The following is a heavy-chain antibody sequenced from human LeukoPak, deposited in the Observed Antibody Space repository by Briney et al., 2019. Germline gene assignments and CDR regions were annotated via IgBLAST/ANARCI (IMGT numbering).Heavy chain of an antibody. Sequence: SETLSLTCTVSGGSISSSSYYWGWIRQPPGKGLEWIRSIYYSGSTYYNPSLKSRVTISVDTSKNQFSLKLSSVTAADTAVYYCARSEINDYSKYWGQGILVIVSS. V-gene: IGHV4-39*07. J-gene: IGHJ4*02. CDR1: GGSISSSSYY. CDR3: ARSEINDYSKY. D-gene: IGHD4-11*01. CDR2: IYYSGST.